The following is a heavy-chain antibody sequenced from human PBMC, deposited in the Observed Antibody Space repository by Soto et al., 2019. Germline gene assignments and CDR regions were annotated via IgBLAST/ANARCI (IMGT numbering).Heavy chain of an antibody. CDR3: ARVGPPADP. J-gene: IGHJ5*02. Sequence: ASVEVSCKASGYTFTSYAMHWVRQAPGQRVELIGWINAGNGKTKXVQKFQCRLXTTRHTSASSAXMELIXLRFEDTPVYYRARVGPPADPWCKGTLVTDSS. CDR2: INAGNGKT. CDR1: GYTFTSYA. V-gene: IGHV1-3*01.